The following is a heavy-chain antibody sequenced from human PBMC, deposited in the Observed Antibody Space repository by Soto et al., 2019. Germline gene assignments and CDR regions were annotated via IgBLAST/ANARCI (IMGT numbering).Heavy chain of an antibody. CDR2: INHSGST. J-gene: IGHJ6*03. V-gene: IGHV4-34*01. Sequence: SETLSHTCAVYGGSFSGCYWSWSRQPPGKGLEWIGEINHSGSTNYNPSLRSRVTISVDTSKNQFSLKLSSVTAADTAVYYCAIRSEGLPKNVLDGWGK. CDR1: GGSFSGCY. CDR3: AIRSEGLPKNVLDG. D-gene: IGHD3-10*02.